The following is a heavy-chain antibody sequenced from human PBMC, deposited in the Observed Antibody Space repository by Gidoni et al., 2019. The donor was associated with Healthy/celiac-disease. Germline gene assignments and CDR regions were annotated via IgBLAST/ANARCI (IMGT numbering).Heavy chain of an antibody. CDR2: INHSGST. V-gene: IGHV4-34*01. CDR1: GGSCSGYY. CDR3: ARGRGAVAGSGFDY. J-gene: IGHJ4*02. Sequence: QVQLQQWGAGLLKPSETLSLTCAVYGGSCSGYYWSWIRQPPGKGLEWIGEINHSGSTNYNPSLKSRVTISVDTSKNQFSLKLSSVTAADTAVYYCARGRGAVAGSGFDYWGQGTLVTVSS. D-gene: IGHD6-19*01.